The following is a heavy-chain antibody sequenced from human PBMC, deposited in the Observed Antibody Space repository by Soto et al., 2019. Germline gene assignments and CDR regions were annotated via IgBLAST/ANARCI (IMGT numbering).Heavy chain of an antibody. CDR1: GFTFSSYA. J-gene: IGHJ1*01. CDR3: ARGSYYYDSSGYCHH. V-gene: IGHV3-30-3*01. D-gene: IGHD3-22*01. CDR2: ISYDGSNK. Sequence: QVQLVESGGGVVQPGRSLRLSCAASGFTFSSYAMHWVRQAPGKGLEWVAVISYDGSNKYYADSVKGRFTISRDNSKNTLYLQMNSLRAEDTAVYYCARGSYYYDSSGYCHHWGQGTLVTVSS.